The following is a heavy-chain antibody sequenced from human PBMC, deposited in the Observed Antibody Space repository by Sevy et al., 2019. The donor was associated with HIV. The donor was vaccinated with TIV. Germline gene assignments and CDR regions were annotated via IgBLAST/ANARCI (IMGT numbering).Heavy chain of an antibody. CDR3: ASDGGCSSTSCLLYFDS. D-gene: IGHD2-2*01. J-gene: IGHJ4*02. CDR2: ISGRSSYI. CDR1: GFTFSDYY. Sequence: GESLKISCAASGFTFSDYYMNWVRPAPGKGLEWVSSISGRSSYIHYADSVRGRFTISRENAKNSLYLQMNSLRADDTAVYFCASDGGCSSTSCLLYFDSWGQGALVTVSS. V-gene: IGHV3-21*06.